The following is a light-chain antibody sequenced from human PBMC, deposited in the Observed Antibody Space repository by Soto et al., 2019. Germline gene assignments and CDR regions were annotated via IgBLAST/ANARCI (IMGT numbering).Light chain of an antibody. J-gene: IGKJ4*01. Sequence: EIMLTQSPATLSLSPGERATLSCRASQSISSYLAWYQQKPGQAPRLLIYDASNRATGIPARFSGSGSGTDFTLTISSLEPEDFAVYYCQLRSNWPPALTFGGGTKVEIK. CDR1: QSISSY. CDR3: QLRSNWPPALT. V-gene: IGKV3-11*01. CDR2: DAS.